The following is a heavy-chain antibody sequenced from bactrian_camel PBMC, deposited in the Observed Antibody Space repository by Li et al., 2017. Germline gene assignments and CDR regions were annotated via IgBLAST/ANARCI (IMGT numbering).Heavy chain of an antibody. CDR1: GYSSRYIT. CDR2: ICTRGASS. Sequence: VQLVESGGGSVQAGGSLRLSCAASGYSSRYITMGWLRQAPGKEREVVASICTRGASSYYHNSVKGRFTISQDNAKNTLYLQLDSLKPEDTAIYYCAATMGDYALGVPLSPGGCEESDFGWWGQGTQVTVS. D-gene: IGHD5*01. J-gene: IGHJ6*01. V-gene: IGHV3S54*01. CDR3: AATMGDYALGVPLSPGGCEESDFGW.